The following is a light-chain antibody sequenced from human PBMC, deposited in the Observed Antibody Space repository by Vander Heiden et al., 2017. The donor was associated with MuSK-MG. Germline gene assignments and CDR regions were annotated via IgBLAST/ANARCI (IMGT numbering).Light chain of an antibody. Sequence: DIQMTQSPSSLSASVGDRVTITCRPSQSVSSYLNWYQQKPGKAPKLLIYAASSLQSGVPSRFSGSGYGTDFTLTITSLQPEDFATYYCQQGFSTPRTFGQGTKVEIK. J-gene: IGKJ2*01. CDR1: QSVSSY. CDR3: QQGFSTPRT. CDR2: AAS. V-gene: IGKV1-39*01.